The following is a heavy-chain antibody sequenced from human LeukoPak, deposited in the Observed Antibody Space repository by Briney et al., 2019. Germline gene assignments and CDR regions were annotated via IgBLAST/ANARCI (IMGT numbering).Heavy chain of an antibody. CDR1: GGSISSYY. D-gene: IGHD4-23*01. CDR3: ATSSKWGGNYWFDP. Sequence: PSETLSLTCTVSGGSISSYYWSWIRQPPGKGLEWIGYIYYSGSTNYNPSLKSRVTISVDTSKNQFSLKLSSVTAADTAVYYCATSSKWGGNYWFDPWGQGTLVTVSS. CDR2: IYYSGST. V-gene: IGHV4-59*01. J-gene: IGHJ5*02.